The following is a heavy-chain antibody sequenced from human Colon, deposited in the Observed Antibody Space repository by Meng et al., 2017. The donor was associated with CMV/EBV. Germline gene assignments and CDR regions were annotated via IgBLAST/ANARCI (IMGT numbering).Heavy chain of an antibody. CDR1: GFTFSAYP. J-gene: IGHJ4*02. CDR3: ADDFWKERGY. Sequence: GESLKISCAASGFTFSAYPIHWVRQAPGKGLEWVAIISHDGGNKYFADSVKGRFTISRDNSQHTVNLQMSRLRDDDTAVYYCADDFWKERGYWGQGTLVTVSS. CDR2: ISHDGGNK. V-gene: IGHV3-30*04. D-gene: IGHD3/OR15-3a*01.